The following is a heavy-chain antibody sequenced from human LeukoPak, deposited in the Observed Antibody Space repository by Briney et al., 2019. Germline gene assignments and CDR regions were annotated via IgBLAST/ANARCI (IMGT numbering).Heavy chain of an antibody. CDR3: ARRKGDGYNSPFDY. J-gene: IGHJ4*02. D-gene: IGHD5-24*01. CDR2: IYPADSDT. CDR1: GYSFPNDW. V-gene: IGHV5-51*01. Sequence: GESLKIYCKGSGYSFPNDWIGWVRQMPGKGLEWMGNIYPADSDTRYSPSFQGQVTISADKSISSAYLQWSSLKASDTAKYYCARRKGDGYNSPFDYWGQGILVTVSS.